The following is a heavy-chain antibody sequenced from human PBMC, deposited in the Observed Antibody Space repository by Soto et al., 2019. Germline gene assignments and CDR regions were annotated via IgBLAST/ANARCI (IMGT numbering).Heavy chain of an antibody. D-gene: IGHD2-15*01. V-gene: IGHV3-23*01. CDR2: VSSGGST. J-gene: IGHJ4*02. Sequence: GGSLRLSCAASGFTFTSYAMGWVRQAPGKGLEWVSVVSSGGSTYYADSVTGRFTVSRDNSKNTLSLQMNSLRAEDTAIYYCAKRRGAGGHFDYWGQGALVTVSS. CDR3: AKRRGAGGHFDY. CDR1: GFTFTSYA.